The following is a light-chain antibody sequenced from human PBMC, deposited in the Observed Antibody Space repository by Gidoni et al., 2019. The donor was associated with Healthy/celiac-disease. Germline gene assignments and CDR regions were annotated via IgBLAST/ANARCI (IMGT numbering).Light chain of an antibody. CDR1: SSNIGSNP. CDR2: SNN. J-gene: IGLJ3*02. V-gene: IGLV1-44*01. Sequence: QSVLTQPPSASGTPGQRVPISCSGSSSNIGSNPVNWYQQLPGTAPKLLIYSNNQRPSGVPDRFSGSQSGTSASLAISGLQSEDEADYYCAAWDDSLNGWVFGGGTKLTVL. CDR3: AAWDDSLNGWV.